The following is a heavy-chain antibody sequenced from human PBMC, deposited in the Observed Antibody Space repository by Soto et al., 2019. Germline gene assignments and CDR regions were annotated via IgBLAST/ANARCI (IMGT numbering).Heavy chain of an antibody. D-gene: IGHD4-17*01. J-gene: IGHJ4*02. V-gene: IGHV5-51*01. Sequence: PGESLKISCKGSGYSFANYWIGWVRQMPGKGLEWIGIIYPGDSDTRYSPSFQGQVTISADKSISTAYLQWSSLKASDTAMNYCARGTVSSDFDYWGQGTLVTVSS. CDR1: GYSFANYW. CDR2: IYPGDSDT. CDR3: ARGTVSSDFDY.